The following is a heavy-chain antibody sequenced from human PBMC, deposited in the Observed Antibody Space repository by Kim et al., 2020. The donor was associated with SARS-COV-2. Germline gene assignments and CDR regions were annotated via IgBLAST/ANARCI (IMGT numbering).Heavy chain of an antibody. CDR1: GGSISNVNYY. Sequence: SETLSLICTVSGGSISNVNYYWGWIRQPPGKGLEWIGSIYYSGSTYYNPSLKSRVSISVDTSKNQFSLKLSSVTAADTAVYSCARGSGNYSPFDYWGQGT. V-gene: IGHV4-39*07. CDR3: ARGSGNYSPFDY. CDR2: IYYSGST. D-gene: IGHD1-26*01. J-gene: IGHJ4*02.